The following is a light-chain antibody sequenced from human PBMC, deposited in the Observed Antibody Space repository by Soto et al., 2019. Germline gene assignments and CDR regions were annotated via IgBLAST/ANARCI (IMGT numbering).Light chain of an antibody. CDR3: QLYGTSRT. J-gene: IGKJ1*01. V-gene: IGKV3-20*01. CDR1: QSLGSDY. CDR2: AVS. Sequence: ETVLTQSPGTLSLSPGERATLSCRARQSLGSDYLAWYQQKPGQAPRLLIYAVSSRATDIPDRFSGSGSGTDFTLTISRLEQEDFAMYYCQLYGTSRTFGQGTKVEI.